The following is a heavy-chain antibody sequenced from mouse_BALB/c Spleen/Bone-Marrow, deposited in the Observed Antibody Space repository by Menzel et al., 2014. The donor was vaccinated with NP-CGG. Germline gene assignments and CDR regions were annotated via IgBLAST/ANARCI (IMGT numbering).Heavy chain of an antibody. V-gene: IGHV5-6-3*01. Sequence: EVKLVATRGGFVPPGVYVKVSSAPSGLTFRNYGMSWVRQTPDKRLELVASFNSNGANTFYADSVKGRFSISRDNAKNTLYLQMSSLKSEDTAMYYCARGGGNPYYYAMDYWGQGTSVTVSS. D-gene: IGHD2-1*01. J-gene: IGHJ4*01. CDR2: FNSNGANT. CDR1: GLTFRNYG. CDR3: ARGGGNPYYYAMDY.